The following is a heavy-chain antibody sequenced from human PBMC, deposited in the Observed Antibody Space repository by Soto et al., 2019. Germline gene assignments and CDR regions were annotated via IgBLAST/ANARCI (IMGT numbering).Heavy chain of an antibody. CDR3: AHSPGYNYIRGNYLGDY. CDR2: IYWNDDR. Sequence: SGPTLVNPTQTLTLTCTFSGFSLSTRGVGVGWIRQPPGKALEWLALIYWNDDRRYSPSLKSRLTITKDTSKNQVVLTMTNMEPEDTATYYCAHSPGYNYIRGNYLGDYWGQGILVTASS. CDR1: GFSLSTRGVG. V-gene: IGHV2-5*01. J-gene: IGHJ4*02. D-gene: IGHD3-16*01.